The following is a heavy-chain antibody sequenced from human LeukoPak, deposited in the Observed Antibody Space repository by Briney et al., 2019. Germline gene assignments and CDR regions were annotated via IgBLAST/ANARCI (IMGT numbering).Heavy chain of an antibody. CDR3: ARDKQPGDY. CDR1: GXSISPYY. D-gene: IGHD1-1*01. J-gene: IGHJ4*02. Sequence: PSETLSLTWTVSGXSISPYYRGWIRQPPGKGLEWIGYIYYSGDTTYNPSLKSRVTMSVDTSKNQFSLKLSSVTAADTAVYYCARDKQPGDYWGQGALVTVSS. V-gene: IGHV4-59*01. CDR2: IYYSGDT.